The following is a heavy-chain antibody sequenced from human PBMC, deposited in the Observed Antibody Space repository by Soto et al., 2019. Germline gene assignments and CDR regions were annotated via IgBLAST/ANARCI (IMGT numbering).Heavy chain of an antibody. Sequence: TLSLTCTVSGASINSGGYYWSWSRQLTGRGREWIGYIYSSGSTYYNPSLESRVAISLDTSQNQFSLKLNSVIAADTAVYYCARGNAWGVILGSWGQGTLVTVSS. CDR2: IYSSGST. J-gene: IGHJ4*02. CDR1: GASINSGGYY. D-gene: IGHD3-16*02. V-gene: IGHV4-31*03. CDR3: ARGNAWGVILGS.